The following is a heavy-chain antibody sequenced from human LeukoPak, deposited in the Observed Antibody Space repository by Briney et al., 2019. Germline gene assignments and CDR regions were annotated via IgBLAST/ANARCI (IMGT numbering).Heavy chain of an antibody. D-gene: IGHD5/OR15-5a*01. CDR2: INPSGGST. J-gene: IGHJ4*02. V-gene: IGHV1-46*01. CDR3: ARGVSQTNIDY. CDR1: GYTFTIYY. Sequence: GASVTVSCTASGYTFTIYYMHWVRQAPAQGLEWMGVINPSGGSTSYGQKFQGRVTMTRDTSTSTVYMELSSLRSEDTAVYYCARGVSQTNIDYWGQGTLVTVSS.